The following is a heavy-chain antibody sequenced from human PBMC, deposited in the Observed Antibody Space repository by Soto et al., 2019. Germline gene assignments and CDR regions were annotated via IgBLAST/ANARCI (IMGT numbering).Heavy chain of an antibody. V-gene: IGHV1-69*13. Sequence: GASVKVSCKASGGTFSSYAISWVRQAPGQGLEWMGGIIPIFGTANYAQKFQGRVTITADESTSTAYMELSSLRSEDTAVYYCARDRNKDVVRGVIIAHSSFYYYYGMDVWGQGTTVTVSS. CDR3: ARDRNKDVVRGVIIAHSSFYYYYGMDV. D-gene: IGHD3-10*01. CDR2: IIPIFGTA. J-gene: IGHJ6*02. CDR1: GGTFSSYA.